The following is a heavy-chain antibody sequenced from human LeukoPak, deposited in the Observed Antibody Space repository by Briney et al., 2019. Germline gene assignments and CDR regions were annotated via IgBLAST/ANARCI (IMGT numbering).Heavy chain of an antibody. CDR2: INHSGST. Sequence: SETLSLTCTVSGGSISNYYWSWIRQPPGKGLEWIGEINHSGSTNYNPSLKSRVTISVDTSKNQFSLKLSSVTAADTAVYYCARLAGYDSSGYYPKFDYWGQGTLVTVSS. D-gene: IGHD3-22*01. CDR1: GGSISNYY. J-gene: IGHJ4*02. CDR3: ARLAGYDSSGYYPKFDY. V-gene: IGHV4-34*01.